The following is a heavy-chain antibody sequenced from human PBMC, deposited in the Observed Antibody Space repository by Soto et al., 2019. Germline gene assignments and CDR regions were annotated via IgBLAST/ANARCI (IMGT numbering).Heavy chain of an antibody. J-gene: IGHJ5*02. Sequence: SEILSLTCTVSGGSVTYWYWSWIRQPPGKGLEWIGYIYYSGDTNYNPSLKSRVTISVDTSKNQFSLKMNSVTAADTAVYYCTKGGIYGFDPWGQGTLVTVS. D-gene: IGHD2-2*01. CDR1: GGSVTYWY. CDR2: IYYSGDT. CDR3: TKGGIYGFDP. V-gene: IGHV4-59*02.